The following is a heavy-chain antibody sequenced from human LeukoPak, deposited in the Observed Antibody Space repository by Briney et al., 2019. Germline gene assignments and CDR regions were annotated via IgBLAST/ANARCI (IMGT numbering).Heavy chain of an antibody. Sequence: SETLSLTCTVSGGSISSYYWSWIRQPPGKGLEWIGYIYYSGSTNYNPSPKSRVTISVDTSKNQFSLKLSSVTAADTAVYYCARDYYDSSGYYHLGAFDIWGQGTMVTVSS. V-gene: IGHV4-59*12. CDR1: GGSISSYY. CDR3: ARDYYDSSGYYHLGAFDI. J-gene: IGHJ3*02. D-gene: IGHD3-22*01. CDR2: IYYSGST.